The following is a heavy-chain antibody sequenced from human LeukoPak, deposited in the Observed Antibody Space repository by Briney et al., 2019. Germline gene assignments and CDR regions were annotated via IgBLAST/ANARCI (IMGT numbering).Heavy chain of an antibody. J-gene: IGHJ5*02. CDR3: ARQRGYHYESTTNRFTDL. D-gene: IGHD3-22*01. V-gene: IGHV4-39*01. Sequence: PSETLSLTCTLSVGSLSSSSDYWGWIRQPPGKGLEWIGCIYYSGITYYNPSLKSRVTIYVESSKNKFYLKLNSVTAADTAVYYCARQRGYHYESTTNRFTDLWGQGTRVTASS. CDR2: IYYSGIT. CDR1: VGSLSSSSDY.